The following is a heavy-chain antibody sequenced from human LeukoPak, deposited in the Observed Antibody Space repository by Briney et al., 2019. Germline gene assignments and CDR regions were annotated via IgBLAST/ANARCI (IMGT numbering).Heavy chain of an antibody. CDR1: GGSMSSWY. CDR3: ARGLSAIVH. Sequence: SETLSLTCTVSGGSMSSWYWSWIRQPPGKGLEWIGYISYSGSTNYNSSLKSRVTISIDTSKNQFSLKLSSVTAADTAVYYCARGLSAIVHWGQGTLVTVSS. CDR2: ISYSGST. D-gene: IGHD2-21*02. V-gene: IGHV4-59*12. J-gene: IGHJ4*02.